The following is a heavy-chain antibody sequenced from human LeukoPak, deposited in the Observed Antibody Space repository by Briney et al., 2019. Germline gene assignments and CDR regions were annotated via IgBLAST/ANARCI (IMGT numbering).Heavy chain of an antibody. J-gene: IGHJ4*02. D-gene: IGHD1-26*01. CDR2: IKQDGSET. Sequence: GGSLRLSCAASGYTFSIYWMNWVRQAPGKGLEWVASIKQDGSETYYMESVQGRFTISRDNDMNFLYLQLSSLRAEDTAVYYCTRENSGNLSLEYWGQGTPVTVSS. CDR3: TRENSGNLSLEY. V-gene: IGHV3-7*01. CDR1: GYTFSIYW.